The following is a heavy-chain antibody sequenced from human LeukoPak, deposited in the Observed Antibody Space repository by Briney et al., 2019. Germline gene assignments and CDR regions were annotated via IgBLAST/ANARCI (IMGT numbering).Heavy chain of an antibody. Sequence: GGSLRLSCAASGFTFSSYGMNWVRQAPGKGPEWVSAISVSGGSTYYADSVKGRFTISRDNSKNTLYLQMNSLRAEDTAVYYCARGVNSGYFDYCGQGTLVTVSS. D-gene: IGHD1-26*01. CDR2: ISVSGGST. CDR3: ARGVNSGYFDY. V-gene: IGHV3-23*01. J-gene: IGHJ4*02. CDR1: GFTFSSYG.